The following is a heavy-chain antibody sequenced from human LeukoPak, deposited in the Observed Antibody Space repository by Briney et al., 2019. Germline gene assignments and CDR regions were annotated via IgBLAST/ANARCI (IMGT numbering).Heavy chain of an antibody. CDR1: GFTFSSYE. CDR2: ISSSGSTI. J-gene: IGHJ6*03. CDR3: ARGGGYYYYYYMDV. Sequence: GGSLRLSCAASGFTFSSYEMNWVRQAPGKGLEWVSYISSSGSTIYYADSVKGRFTISRDNAKNSLHLQMNSRRAEDTAVYYCARGGGYYYYYYMDVWGKGTTVTVSS. V-gene: IGHV3-48*03.